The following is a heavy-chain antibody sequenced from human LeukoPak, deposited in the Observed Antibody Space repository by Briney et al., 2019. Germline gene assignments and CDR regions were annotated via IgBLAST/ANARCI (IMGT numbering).Heavy chain of an antibody. Sequence: SETLSLTCTVSGGSISGFYWSWIRQPPGKGLDWIGYISYSGSTNYKSSLKGRVTISMDTSKNQFSLRLSPVTAADTAVYYCARSRYASDWYAFDIWGQGTMVSVSS. D-gene: IGHD6-19*01. CDR2: ISYSGST. CDR3: ARSRYASDWYAFDI. CDR1: GGSISGFY. J-gene: IGHJ3*02. V-gene: IGHV4-59*08.